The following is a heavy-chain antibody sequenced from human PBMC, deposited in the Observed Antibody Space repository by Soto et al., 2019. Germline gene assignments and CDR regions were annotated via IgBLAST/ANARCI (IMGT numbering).Heavy chain of an antibody. J-gene: IGHJ4*02. CDR2: ISASGTST. Sequence: PGVSLRLSCAASGFTFSNYAMSWVRQAPGKGLEWVSAISASGTSTYYADSVKGRFTISRDTSKNTLYLQMNSLRAEDTAVSYTAKTLQKFSDYWGQGTLATVSA. V-gene: IGHV3-23*01. CDR3: AKTLQKFSDY. D-gene: IGHD1-1*01. CDR1: GFTFSNYA.